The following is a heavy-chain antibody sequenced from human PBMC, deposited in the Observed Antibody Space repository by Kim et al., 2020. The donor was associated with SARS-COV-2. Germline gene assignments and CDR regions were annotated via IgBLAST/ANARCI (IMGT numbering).Heavy chain of an antibody. CDR1: GGSFSGYY. D-gene: IGHD6-19*01. CDR3: ARGTQKKNKKKPGIAVAVTRDWFDP. CDR2: INHSGST. Sequence: SETLSLTCAVYGGSFSGYYWSWIRQPPGKGLEWIGEINHSGSTNYNASLKSRVTISVDTSKNQFSLKLSSVTAADTAVYYCARGTQKKNKKKPGIAVAVTRDWFDPWGQGTLVTVSS. V-gene: IGHV4-34*01. J-gene: IGHJ5*02.